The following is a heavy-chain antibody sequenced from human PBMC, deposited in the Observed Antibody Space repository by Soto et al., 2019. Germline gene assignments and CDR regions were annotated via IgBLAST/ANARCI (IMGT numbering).Heavy chain of an antibody. J-gene: IGHJ3*02. CDR1: GDSISSDY. Sequence: QVQLQESGPGLVKPSETLSLTCTASGDSISSDYWSWIRQTPDKGLEWIAFIYFNGGASYNPSLKSRVSTSVDTSKNQFSLRLSSVTAADTAIYYCARANILTAYSDAFDIWGQGTMVTVSS. CDR3: ARANILTAYSDAFDI. CDR2: IYFNGGA. V-gene: IGHV4-59*01. D-gene: IGHD3-9*01.